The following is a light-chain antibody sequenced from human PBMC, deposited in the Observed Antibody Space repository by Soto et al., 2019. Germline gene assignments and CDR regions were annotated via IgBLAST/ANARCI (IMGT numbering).Light chain of an antibody. CDR2: DAS. J-gene: IGKJ1*01. CDR3: QQYDGH. CDR1: RTINTW. Sequence: DIQMTQSPSTLSASVGDRITITCRARRTINTWLAWYQQKPGKAPKLLIYDASTLESGVPSRFSGSGSGTEFTLTISSLQPDYFATYYCQQYDGHFGQGTNVEF. V-gene: IGKV1-5*01.